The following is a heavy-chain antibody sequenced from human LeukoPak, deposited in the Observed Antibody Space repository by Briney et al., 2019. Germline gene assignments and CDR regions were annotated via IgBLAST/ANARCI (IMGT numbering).Heavy chain of an antibody. J-gene: IGHJ4*02. CDR2: IYYSGST. Sequence: SETPSLTCTVSGGSLSSSIYCWGWIRQPPGKGREWIGSIYYSGSTYSNPSLKSPVTISVDTSKNQFSLKLSSVSAADTAVYYCAETYYDFWVDYWGQGNLVTVSS. V-gene: IGHV4-39*05. CDR3: AETYYDFWVDY. CDR1: GGSLSSSIYC. D-gene: IGHD3-3*01.